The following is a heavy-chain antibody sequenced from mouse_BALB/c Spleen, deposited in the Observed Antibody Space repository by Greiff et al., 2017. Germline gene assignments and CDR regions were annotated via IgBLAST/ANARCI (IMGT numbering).Heavy chain of an antibody. CDR3: ARGDDYTFAY. D-gene: IGHD2-4*01. CDR1: GYAFSSYW. CDR2: IYPGDGDT. J-gene: IGHJ3*01. V-gene: IGHV1-80*01. Sequence: VKLQESGAELVRPGSSVKISCKASGYAFSSYWMNWVKQRPGQGLEWIGQIYPGDGDTNYNGKFKGKATLTADKSSSTAYMQLSSLTSEDSAVYFCARGDDYTFAYWGQGTLVTVSA.